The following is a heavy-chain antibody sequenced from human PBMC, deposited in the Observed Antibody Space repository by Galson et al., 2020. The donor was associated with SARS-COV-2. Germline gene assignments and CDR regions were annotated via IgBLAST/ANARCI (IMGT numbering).Heavy chain of an antibody. CDR2: FDPQDGET. V-gene: IGHV1-24*01. CDR3: ATWGVVVITDAFDI. Sequence: ASVKVSCKLSGPTLTEFSMHWVRQATAKGLEWLGSFDPQDGETIYTQKLQGRVTMTEDTSTETAYMELSILRSDETAVYYCATWGVVVITDAFDIWGQGTMVTVSS. CDR1: GPTLTEFS. J-gene: IGHJ3*02. D-gene: IGHD3-22*01.